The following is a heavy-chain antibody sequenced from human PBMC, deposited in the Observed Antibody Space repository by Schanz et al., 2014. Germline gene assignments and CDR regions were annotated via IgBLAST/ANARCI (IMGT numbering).Heavy chain of an antibody. Sequence: QVQLVQSGAEVKKPGSSMKVSCKASGGTFSTYPINWLRQAPGQGLEWMGRIIPIHGIVNYAQRFQDRVRITADKSTITAYMELSSLRSDDTAVYYCARDGGEVVRGVIEGVNHYYYGMDVWGQGTTVTVSS. CDR3: ARDGGEVVRGVIEGVNHYYYGMDV. V-gene: IGHV1-69*04. J-gene: IGHJ6*02. CDR2: IIPIHGIV. D-gene: IGHD3-10*01. CDR1: GGTFSTYP.